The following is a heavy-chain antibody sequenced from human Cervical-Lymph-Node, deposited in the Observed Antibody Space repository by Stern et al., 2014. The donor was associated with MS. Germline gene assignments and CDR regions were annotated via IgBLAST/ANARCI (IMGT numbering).Heavy chain of an antibody. D-gene: IGHD1-26*01. Sequence: VHLVESGAEVKKPGASVKVSCKASGYTFTLYDINWVRQATGQGLEWMGWMNPNSGNTGYAQKFQGRVTMTRNTSITTVYMELSSLRSEDTAVYFCRVGGTYYYHGMDVWGQGTTVTVSS. J-gene: IGHJ6*02. V-gene: IGHV1-8*01. CDR1: GYTFTLYD. CDR3: RVGGTYYYHGMDV. CDR2: MNPNSGNT.